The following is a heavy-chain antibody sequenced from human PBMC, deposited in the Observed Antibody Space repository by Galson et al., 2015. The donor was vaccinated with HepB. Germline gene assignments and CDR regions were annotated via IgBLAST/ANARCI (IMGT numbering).Heavy chain of an antibody. CDR3: AGLYYYNSSDSSGIGDY. CDR1: GFTFSSYS. Sequence: SLRLSCAASGFTFSSYSMNWVRQAPGKGLEWISYISSTSRTMSYADSVKGRFTISRDNAKNSLFLQMNSLRAEDTAIYYCAGLYYYNSSDSSGIGDYWGQGTLVTVSS. D-gene: IGHD3-22*01. V-gene: IGHV3-48*04. J-gene: IGHJ4*02. CDR2: ISSTSRTM.